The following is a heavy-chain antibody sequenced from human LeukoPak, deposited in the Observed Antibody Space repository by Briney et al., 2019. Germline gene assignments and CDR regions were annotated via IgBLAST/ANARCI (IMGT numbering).Heavy chain of an antibody. CDR1: GGSFSGYY. Sequence: PSETLSLTCAVYGGSFSGYYWSWIRQPPGKGLEWIGEINHSGSTNYSPSLKSRVTISVDTSKNQFSLKLSSVTAADTAVYYCARRHCGGDCYSDYWGQGTLVTVSS. D-gene: IGHD2-21*02. J-gene: IGHJ4*02. CDR3: ARRHCGGDCYSDY. CDR2: INHSGST. V-gene: IGHV4-34*01.